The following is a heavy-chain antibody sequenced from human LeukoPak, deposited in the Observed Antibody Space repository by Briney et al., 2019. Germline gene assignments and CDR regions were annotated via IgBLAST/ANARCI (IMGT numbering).Heavy chain of an antibody. V-gene: IGHV3-64*01. Sequence: QPGGSLRLSCAASGFTFSSYAMHWVRQAPGKGLEYVSAISSNGGSTYYANSVKGRFTISRDNSKNTLYLQMGSLRAEDMAVYYCAILTGTKPYWGQGTLVTVSS. CDR1: GFTFSSYA. D-gene: IGHD1-20*01. CDR3: AILTGTKPY. J-gene: IGHJ4*02. CDR2: ISSNGGST.